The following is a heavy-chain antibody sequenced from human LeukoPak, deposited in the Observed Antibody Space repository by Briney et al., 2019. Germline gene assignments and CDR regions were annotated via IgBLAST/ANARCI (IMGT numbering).Heavy chain of an antibody. V-gene: IGHV3-30*04. J-gene: IGHJ1*01. CDR2: ISYDGSNK. CDR1: GFTFSSYA. CDR3: AKVKNGDYYDSSGYYYAVEYFQH. Sequence: GGSLRLSCAASGFTFSSYAMHWVRQAPGKGLEWVAVISYDGSNKYYADSVKGRFTISRDNSKNTLYLQMNSLRAEDTAVYYCAKVKNGDYYDSSGYYYAVEYFQHWGQGTLVTVSS. D-gene: IGHD3-22*01.